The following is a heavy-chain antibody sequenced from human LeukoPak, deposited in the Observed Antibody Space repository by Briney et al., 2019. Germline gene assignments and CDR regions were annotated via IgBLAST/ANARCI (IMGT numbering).Heavy chain of an antibody. CDR3: ARDLSPVEMVATVLDS. CDR2: ISSRSTYL. D-gene: IGHD5-12*01. J-gene: IGHJ4*02. Sequence: PGGSLRLSCAGSGFSFSTFDMSWVRQAPGRGLEWVSSISSRSTYLDYADSLKGRFTISRDNAKNSLYLQMNSLRAEDTGVYYCARDLSPVEMVATVLDSWGQGTLVTVSS. V-gene: IGHV3-21*01. CDR1: GFSFSTFD.